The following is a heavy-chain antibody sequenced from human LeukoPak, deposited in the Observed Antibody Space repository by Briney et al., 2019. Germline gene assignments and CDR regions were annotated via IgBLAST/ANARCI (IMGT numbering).Heavy chain of an antibody. J-gene: IGHJ3*02. CDR2: IWYDGSNK. V-gene: IGHV3-33*06. Sequence: GGSLRLSCAASGFTFSSYGMHWVRQAPGKGLEWVAVIWYDGSNKYYADSVKGRFTISRDNSKNTLYLQMNSLRAEDTAVYYCAKSRTYYYDSSGYYFGAFDIWGQGTMVTVSS. D-gene: IGHD3-22*01. CDR3: AKSRTYYYDSSGYYFGAFDI. CDR1: GFTFSSYG.